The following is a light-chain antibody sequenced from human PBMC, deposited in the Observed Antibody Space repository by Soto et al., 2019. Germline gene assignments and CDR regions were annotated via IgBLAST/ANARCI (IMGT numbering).Light chain of an antibody. Sequence: QSVLTQPPSVSGAPGQRVTISCSGSSSNIGAGYDVQWYQQLPGTAPKLLIYGNTNRPSGVPDRFSGSKSGTSASLAITGLQAEDEADYYCQSYDSSLSGWVFGGGTQVTVL. CDR2: GNT. J-gene: IGLJ3*02. V-gene: IGLV1-40*01. CDR3: QSYDSSLSGWV. CDR1: SSNIGAGYD.